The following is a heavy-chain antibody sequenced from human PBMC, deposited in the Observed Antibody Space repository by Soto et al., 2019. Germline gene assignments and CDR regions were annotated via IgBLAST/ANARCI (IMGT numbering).Heavy chain of an antibody. CDR3: ARRGLVGATTFDY. V-gene: IGHV4-39*01. CDR1: GCSISSSSYY. Sequence: SETLSLTCTVSGCSISSSSYYWDWIRQPPGKGLEWIGSIYYSGSTYYNPSLKSRVTISVDTSKNQFSLKLSSVTAADTAVYYCARRGLVGATTFDYWGQGTLVTVSS. CDR2: IYYSGST. D-gene: IGHD1-26*01. J-gene: IGHJ4*02.